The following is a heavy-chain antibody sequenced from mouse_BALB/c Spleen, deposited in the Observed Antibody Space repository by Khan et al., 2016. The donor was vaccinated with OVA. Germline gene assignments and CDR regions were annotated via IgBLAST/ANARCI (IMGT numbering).Heavy chain of an antibody. Sequence: VQLQQPGAEFVKPGASVKLSCTASGFNIEDTYIHWVKQRPEQGLEWIGKIDPANGKTNYDPKFQGKATITADTSSNTAYLHLSSLTSEDTVVYYWPHSLLLYAIDYWGHGTSVTVSS. CDR1: GFNIEDTY. CDR2: IDPANGKT. D-gene: IGHD1-2*01. CDR3: PHSLLLYAIDY. V-gene: IGHV14-3*02. J-gene: IGHJ4*01.